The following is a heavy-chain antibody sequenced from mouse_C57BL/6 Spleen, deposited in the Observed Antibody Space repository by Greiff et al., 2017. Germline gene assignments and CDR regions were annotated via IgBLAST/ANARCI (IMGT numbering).Heavy chain of an antibody. V-gene: IGHV1-62-2*01. CDR3: ARHDVESIWPGFAY. J-gene: IGHJ3*01. Sequence: VQLVQSGAELVKPGASVKLSCKASGYTFSESSINWVKQRPGQGLEWIGWFYPGSGGTKYNGKFKGKATLTADKSSSTVYMQLSRLTSEDSAVYFCARHDVESIWPGFAYWGQGTLLTVSA. D-gene: IGHD1-1*02. CDR2: FYPGSGGT. CDR1: GYTFSESS.